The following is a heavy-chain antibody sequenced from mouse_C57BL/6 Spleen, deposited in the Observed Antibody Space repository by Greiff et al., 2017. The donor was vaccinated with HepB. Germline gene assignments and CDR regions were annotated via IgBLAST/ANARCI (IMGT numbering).Heavy chain of an antibody. CDR1: GFTFSDYG. D-gene: IGHD2-3*01. J-gene: IGHJ1*03. CDR2: ISSGSSTI. V-gene: IGHV5-17*01. Sequence: EVMLVESGGGLVKPGGSLKLSCAASGFTFSDYGMHWVRQAPEKGLEWVAYISSGSSTIYYADTVKGRFTISRDNAKNTLFLQLTSLRSEDAAMYYCARPNDGDYVGWYLDVWGTGTTVTVSS. CDR3: ARPNDGDYVGWYLDV.